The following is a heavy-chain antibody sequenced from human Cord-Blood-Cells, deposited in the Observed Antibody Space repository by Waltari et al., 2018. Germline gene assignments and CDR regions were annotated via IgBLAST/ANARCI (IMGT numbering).Heavy chain of an antibody. D-gene: IGHD3-3*01. CDR3: ARYKYDFWSGYYYYYYYGMDV. CDR2: INHSGST. J-gene: IGHJ6*02. Sequence: VQPQQWGAGLLKPSETLSLTCAVYGGSFSGYYWSWIRQPPGKGLEWIGEINHSGSTNYNPSLKSRVTISVDTSKNQFSLKLSSVTAADTAVYYCARYKYDFWSGYYYYYYYGMDVWDQGTTVTVSS. V-gene: IGHV4-34*01. CDR1: GGSFSGYY.